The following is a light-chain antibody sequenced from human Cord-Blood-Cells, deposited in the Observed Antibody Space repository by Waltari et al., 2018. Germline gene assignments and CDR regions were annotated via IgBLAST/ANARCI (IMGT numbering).Light chain of an antibody. CDR2: KVS. V-gene: IGKV2-30*01. CDR1: QSLVYSDGNTY. J-gene: IGKJ2*03. Sequence: DVVMTQSPLSLPVTLGQPASISCRSSQSLVYSDGNTYLNWFHQRPGQSPRRLIYKVSNRYSGVPDRFSRSGSGIDFTLKISRVEADHVGVYYCMQGTHWPYSFGQGTKLEIK. CDR3: MQGTHWPYS.